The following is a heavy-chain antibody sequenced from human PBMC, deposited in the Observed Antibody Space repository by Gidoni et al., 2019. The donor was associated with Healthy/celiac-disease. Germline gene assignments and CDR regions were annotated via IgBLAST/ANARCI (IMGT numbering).Heavy chain of an antibody. CDR3: ASGGWSIALAGFYPLYYFDY. V-gene: IGHV3-33*08. CDR2: IGYDGSNN. J-gene: IGHJ4*01. CDR1: GCTFSSYG. Sequence: QVQLVEYGGGVVQPGRSLRLTCEASGCTFSSYGMPWVRQAPGKGLEWVAVIGYDGSNNYYADSVKGRFTISRDKAKNSLYLQITSLRAEDTSVYYCASGGWSIALAGFYPLYYFDYWVHGTLVTVSS. D-gene: IGHD6-19*01.